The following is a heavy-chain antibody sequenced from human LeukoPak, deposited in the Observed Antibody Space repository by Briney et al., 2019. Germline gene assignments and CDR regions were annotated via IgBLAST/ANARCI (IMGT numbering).Heavy chain of an antibody. Sequence: SETLSLTCTVSGGSISGGSYYWSWIRQPAGKGLEWIGRIYTSGSTNYNPSLKSRVTISVDTSKNQFSLKLSSVTAADTAVYYCARFRQWLRAIDYWGQGTLVTVSS. CDR2: IYTSGST. D-gene: IGHD5-12*01. CDR1: GGSISGGSYY. V-gene: IGHV4-61*02. CDR3: ARFRQWLRAIDY. J-gene: IGHJ4*02.